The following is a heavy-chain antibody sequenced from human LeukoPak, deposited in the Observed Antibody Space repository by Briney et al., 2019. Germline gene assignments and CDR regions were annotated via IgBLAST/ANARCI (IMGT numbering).Heavy chain of an antibody. J-gene: IGHJ4*02. CDR1: GGSISTSNYY. Sequence: SETLSLTCTVSGGSISTSNYYWGWIRQPPGKGLEWIGNIFYSGSTYYSPSLRSRVTISVDTSKNQFSLKLSSVTAADTAVYYCAGMRSRSLGDYWGQGTLVTVSS. CDR2: IFYSGST. D-gene: IGHD2-2*01. V-gene: IGHV4-39*01. CDR3: AGMRSRSLGDY.